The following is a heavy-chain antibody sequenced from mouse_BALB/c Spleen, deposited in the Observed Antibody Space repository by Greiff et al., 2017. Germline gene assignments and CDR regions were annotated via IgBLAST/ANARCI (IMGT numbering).Heavy chain of an antibody. CDR3: AQRRDYYMYDCYAMDY. Sequence: ESGPGILQPSQTLSLTCSFSGFSLSTSGMGVGWIRQPSGKGLEWLAHIVWDDDKRYNPALKSRPTNPKDTSSNPVILKIASVDTADTATSDCAQRRDYYMYDCYAMDYWGQGTSVTVSS. CDR1: GFSLSTSGMG. J-gene: IGHJ4*01. D-gene: IGHD2-14*01. CDR2: IVWDDDK. V-gene: IGHV8-12*01.